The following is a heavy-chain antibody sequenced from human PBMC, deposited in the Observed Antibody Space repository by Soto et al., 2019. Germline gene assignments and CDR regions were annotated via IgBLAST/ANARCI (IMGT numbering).Heavy chain of an antibody. CDR3: ARVLGYNSSWWRHTAFDI. J-gene: IGHJ3*02. Sequence: ASVKVSCKTSGYTFTNYGISWVRQAPGQGLEWMEWISAHTGNTNYAQKFQGRVTMTTDTSTSTAYMELRSLRSDDTAVYYCARVLGYNSSWWRHTAFDIWGQGTMVTVSS. D-gene: IGHD6-13*01. CDR2: ISAHTGNT. CDR1: GYTFTNYG. V-gene: IGHV1-18*01.